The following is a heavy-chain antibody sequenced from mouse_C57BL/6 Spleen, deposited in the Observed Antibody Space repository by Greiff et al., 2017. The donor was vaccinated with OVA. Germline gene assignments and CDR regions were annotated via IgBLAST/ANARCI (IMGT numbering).Heavy chain of an antibody. CDR1: GYTFTSYW. D-gene: IGHD1-1*01. CDR3: ARNYRGDAMDY. Sequence: QVQLQQPGAELVMPGASVKLSCKASGYTFTSYWMHWVKQRPGQGLEWIGEIDPSDSYTNYNQKFKGKSTLTVDKSSSTAYMQLSSLTSEDSAVYYCARNYRGDAMDYWGQGTSVTVSS. CDR2: IDPSDSYT. V-gene: IGHV1-69*01. J-gene: IGHJ4*01.